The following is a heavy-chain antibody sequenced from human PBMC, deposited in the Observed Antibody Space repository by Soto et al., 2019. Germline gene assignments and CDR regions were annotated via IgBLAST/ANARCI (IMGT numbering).Heavy chain of an antibody. Sequence: GESLKISCTASGYSFTSYWISWVRQMPGKGLGWMGRIDPSDSYTNYSPSFQGHVTISADKSISTAYLQWSSLKASDTAMYYCAIPTTLTMRDAFDIWGQGTMVTVSS. V-gene: IGHV5-10-1*01. CDR3: AIPTTLTMRDAFDI. CDR2: IDPSDSYT. J-gene: IGHJ3*02. CDR1: GYSFTSYW. D-gene: IGHD4-17*01.